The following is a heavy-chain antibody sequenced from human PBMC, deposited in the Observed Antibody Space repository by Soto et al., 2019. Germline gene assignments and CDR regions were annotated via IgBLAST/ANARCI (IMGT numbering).Heavy chain of an antibody. CDR3: AKQNGGATLGFDH. V-gene: IGHV3-23*01. J-gene: IGHJ4*02. D-gene: IGHD3-16*01. Sequence: GGSLRLSCTASGFTFSSYVMSWVRQVPGKGLEWVSMITGNGGTTYYIDSVKGRFTISRDNSKSTLYLQMNSLRAEDTAIYFCAKQNGGATLGFDHWGQGTLVTVSS. CDR1: GFTFSSYV. CDR2: ITGNGGTT.